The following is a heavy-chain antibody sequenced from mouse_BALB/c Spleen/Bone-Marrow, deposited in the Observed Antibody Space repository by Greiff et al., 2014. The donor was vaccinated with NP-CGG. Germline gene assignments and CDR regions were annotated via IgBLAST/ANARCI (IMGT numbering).Heavy chain of an antibody. CDR3: TRPSFYYGSSYWYFDV. V-gene: IGHV14-3*02. CDR2: IDPANGDT. Sequence: EVQVVESGSELVKPGASVKLSCAASGFNIKDTYMHWVKQRPEPGLEWIGRIDPANGDTKYDPKFQGKATITADTSSNTAYLQLSSLTSEDTAVYYCTRPSFYYGSSYWYFDVWGAGTTVTVSS. J-gene: IGHJ1*01. D-gene: IGHD1-1*01. CDR1: GFNIKDTY.